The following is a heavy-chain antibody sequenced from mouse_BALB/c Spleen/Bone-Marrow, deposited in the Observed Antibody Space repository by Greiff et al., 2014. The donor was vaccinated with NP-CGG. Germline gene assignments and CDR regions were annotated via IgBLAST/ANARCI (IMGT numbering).Heavy chain of an antibody. Sequence: QVQLKESGAELMKPGASVKISCKATGYTFSSYWIEWVKQRPGHGLEWIGEILPGSGNTNYNEKFKGKATFTADTSSNTAYMQLSSLTSEDSAVYYCAREDITTVVEMDYCGQGTSVTVSS. CDR1: GYTFSSYW. D-gene: IGHD1-1*01. V-gene: IGHV1-9*01. J-gene: IGHJ4*01. CDR2: ILPGSGNT. CDR3: AREDITTVVEMDY.